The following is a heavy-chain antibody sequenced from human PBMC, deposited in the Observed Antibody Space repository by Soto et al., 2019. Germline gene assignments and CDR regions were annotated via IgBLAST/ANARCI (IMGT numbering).Heavy chain of an antibody. J-gene: IGHJ4*02. D-gene: IGHD3-10*01. V-gene: IGHV3-11*01. CDR1: GFRFSDHY. CDR2: ISGGGTTT. Sequence: PGGSLRLSCAASGFRFSDHYMTWIRQAPGKGLEWVSKISGGGTTTHYADSVKGRFTVSRDNAKNSPYLQMNSLRAEDTAVYYCAGDPYYYGSAFWGQGTLVTVSS. CDR3: AGDPYYYGSAF.